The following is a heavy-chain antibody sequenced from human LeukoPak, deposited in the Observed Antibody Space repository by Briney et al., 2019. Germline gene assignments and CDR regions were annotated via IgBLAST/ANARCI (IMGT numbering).Heavy chain of an antibody. D-gene: IGHD5-12*01. Sequence: KSSETLSLTCIVSGYSIRSGYSWGWIRQPPGKGLEWMGTISHSGSTNYNPSLKSRVTMSVDTSKNQFSLKLTSVTATDTAVYYCASAFSAYDPFDSWGQGTLVTVSS. CDR1: GYSIRSGYS. CDR3: ASAFSAYDPFDS. V-gene: IGHV4-38-2*02. J-gene: IGHJ4*02. CDR2: ISHSGST.